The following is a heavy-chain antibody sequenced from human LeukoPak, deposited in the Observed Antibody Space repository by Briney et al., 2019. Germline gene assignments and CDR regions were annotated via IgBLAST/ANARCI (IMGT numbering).Heavy chain of an antibody. D-gene: IGHD3-10*01. CDR3: ARSGSGSHTYYYYGMDV. CDR2: INHSGST. J-gene: IGHJ6*02. Sequence: PSETLSLTCAVSGGSFSGYYWNWIRQPPGEGLEWIGEINHSGSTNYNPSLKSRVTISVDTSKNQFSLKLSSVTAADTAVYYCARSGSGSHTYYYYGMDVWGQGTTVTVSS. V-gene: IGHV4-34*01. CDR1: GGSFSGYY.